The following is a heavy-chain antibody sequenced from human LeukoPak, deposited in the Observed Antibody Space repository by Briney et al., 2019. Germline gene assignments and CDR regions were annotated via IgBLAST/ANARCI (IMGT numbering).Heavy chain of an antibody. CDR2: TYYSSKWYS. Sequence: SQTLSLTCVISGDSSIFRIAGNWASQTHSEGLKYLGRTYYSSKWYSEYAESVKSRITINVDTSKNQFSLQLNSVTPEDTAVYYCARGWARDGFNIWSQGTKVTVSS. J-gene: IGHJ3*02. D-gene: IGHD6-13*01. V-gene: IGHV6-1*01. CDR1: GDSSIFRIA. CDR3: ARGWARDGFNI.